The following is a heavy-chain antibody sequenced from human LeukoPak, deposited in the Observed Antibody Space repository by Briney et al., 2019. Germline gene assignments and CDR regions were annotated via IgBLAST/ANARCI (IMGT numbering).Heavy chain of an antibody. CDR3: ARYTRRIGWFDL. CDR2: IYYSGST. V-gene: IGHV4-39*07. CDR1: GGSISSSSYY. J-gene: IGHJ5*02. Sequence: SETLSLTCTVSGGSISSSSYYWGWIRQPPGKGLDWIGSIYYSGSTYYNPSLKSRVTISIDTSKNQFSLKLTSVTAADTAVYFCARYTRRIGWFDLWGQGTLVTVSS.